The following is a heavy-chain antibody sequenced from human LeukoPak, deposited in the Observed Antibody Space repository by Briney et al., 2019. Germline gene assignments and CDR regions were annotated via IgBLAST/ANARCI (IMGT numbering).Heavy chain of an antibody. D-gene: IGHD6-6*01. CDR1: GYTFTGYF. CDR3: ARRGAEYTTSSYGWFDH. V-gene: IGHV1-2*02. CDR2: INPNSGGT. Sequence: ASVKVSCKSSGYTFTGYFIHWVRQAPGQGLEWMGWINPNSGGTNYAQNFQGRVTMTRDTSISTTYMELTRLTSDDTAVYYCARRGAEYTTSSYGWFDHWGQGTLVTVSS. J-gene: IGHJ5*02.